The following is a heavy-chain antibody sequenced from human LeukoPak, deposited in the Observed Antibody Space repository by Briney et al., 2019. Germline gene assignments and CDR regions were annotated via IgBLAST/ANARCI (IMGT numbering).Heavy chain of an antibody. CDR3: ARGYYDYVWGSSPFDP. J-gene: IGHJ5*02. Sequence: PSETLSLTCAVYGGSFSGYYWSWIRQPPGKGLEWIGEINHSGSTNYNPSLKSRVTISVDTSKNQFSLKLSSVTAADTAVYYCARGYYDYVWGSSPFDPWGQGTLVTVSS. V-gene: IGHV4-34*01. CDR1: GGSFSGYY. CDR2: INHSGST. D-gene: IGHD3-16*01.